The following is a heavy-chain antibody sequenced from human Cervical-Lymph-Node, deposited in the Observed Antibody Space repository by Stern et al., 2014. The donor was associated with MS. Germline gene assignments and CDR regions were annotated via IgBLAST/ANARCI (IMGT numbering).Heavy chain of an antibody. CDR1: GYTFTGYY. Sequence: QVQLVESGAEVKKPGASVKVSCKASGYTFTGYYMHWVRQAPGQGLEWMGRINPNRGGTNYDQKVQGWVTMTRDTSISTAYMELSRLRSDDTAVYYCAVSYDFWSVRPVDPGFDYWGQGTLVTVSS. CDR2: INPNRGGT. CDR3: AVSYDFWSVRPVDPGFDY. D-gene: IGHD3-3*01. V-gene: IGHV1-2*04. J-gene: IGHJ4*02.